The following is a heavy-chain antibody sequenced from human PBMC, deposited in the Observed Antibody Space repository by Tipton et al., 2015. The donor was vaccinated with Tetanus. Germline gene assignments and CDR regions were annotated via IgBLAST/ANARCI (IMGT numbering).Heavy chain of an antibody. Sequence: QSGAEVKKPGASVKLSCKTSGYTFTQYYLHWVRQAPGQGLEWMGMIYPSDGSTSYAQKLQGRVTMTRDTPTGTVYMELSSLRSEDTAVYYCARDREAFDFWGQGTMVTVSS. CDR1: GYTFTQYY. CDR3: ARDREAFDF. CDR2: IYPSDGST. J-gene: IGHJ3*01. D-gene: IGHD1-26*01. V-gene: IGHV1-46*04.